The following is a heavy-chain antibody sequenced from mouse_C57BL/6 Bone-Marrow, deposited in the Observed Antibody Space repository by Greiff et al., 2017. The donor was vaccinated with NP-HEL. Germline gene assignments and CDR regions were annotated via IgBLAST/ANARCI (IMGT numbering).Heavy chain of an antibody. CDR1: GFTFSNYW. J-gene: IGHJ3*01. CDR3: TGGSPAWFAY. V-gene: IGHV6-3*01. D-gene: IGHD1-1*01. Sequence: EVQLQESGGGLVQPGGSMKLSCVASGFTFSNYWMNWVRQSPEKGLEWVAQIRLKSDNYATHYAESVKGRFTISRDDTKSSVYLQMNNLRAEDTVIYYCTGGSPAWFAYWGQGTLVTVSA. CDR2: IRLKSDNYAT.